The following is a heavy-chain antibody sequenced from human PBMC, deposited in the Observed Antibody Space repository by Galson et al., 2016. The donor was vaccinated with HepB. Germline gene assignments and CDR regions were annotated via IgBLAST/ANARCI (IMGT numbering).Heavy chain of an antibody. CDR3: ARVFITQVSGANSRVYYGMDF. Sequence: LSLTCTVSGGSISGGGYFWSWLRQHPAKGLEWIGHIYYRGGTNYNPSLKSRLIISVDTSKNQFSLNLSSVTAADTAVYYCARVFITQVSGANSRVYYGMDFWGQGTTVTVSS. J-gene: IGHJ6*02. CDR2: IYYRGGT. V-gene: IGHV4-31*03. CDR1: GGSISGGGYF. D-gene: IGHD4/OR15-4a*01.